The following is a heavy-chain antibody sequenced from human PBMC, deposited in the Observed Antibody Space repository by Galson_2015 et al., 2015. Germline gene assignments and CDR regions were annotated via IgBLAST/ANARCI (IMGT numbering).Heavy chain of an antibody. CDR1: GFTFSSYW. CDR2: INSDGSNT. J-gene: IGHJ3*02. CDR3: TNLGGGPFDI. V-gene: IGHV3-74*01. D-gene: IGHD3-16*01. Sequence: SLRLSCAASGFTFSSYWMHWVRQTPGKGLVWVSRINSDGSNTIYAGSVKGRFTISRDNAKNMVYLQMDSLRAEDTAVYYCTNLGGGPFDIWGQGTMGTVSS.